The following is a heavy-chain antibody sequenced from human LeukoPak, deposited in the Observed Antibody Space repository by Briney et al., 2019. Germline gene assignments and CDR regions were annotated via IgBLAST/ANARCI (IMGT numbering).Heavy chain of an antibody. J-gene: IGHJ6*03. V-gene: IGHV3-21*04. CDR1: GFTFSSYS. CDR2: ITTSSSYI. D-gene: IGHD4-23*01. Sequence: PGGSLRLSCAASGFTFSSYSLNWVRQAPGKGLEWVSSITTSSSYIYYADSVKGRFTISRDNAENSLYLQMNSLRAEDTAVYYCAKDVVTTVPYYYMDVWGKGTTVTVSS. CDR3: AKDVVTTVPYYYMDV.